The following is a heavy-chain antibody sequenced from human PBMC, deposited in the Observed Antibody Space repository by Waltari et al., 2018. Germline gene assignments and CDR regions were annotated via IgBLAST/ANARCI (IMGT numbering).Heavy chain of an antibody. CDR3: ARLGGVTTTPYGYFDL. V-gene: IGHV1-69*04. CDR2: IIPILGIA. CDR1: GGTFSSYA. J-gene: IGHJ2*01. D-gene: IGHD4-4*01. Sequence: QVQLVQSGAEVKKPGSSVKVSCKASGGTFSSYAISWVRQAPGQGLEWMGGIIPILGIANYAQKFQGRVTITADESTSTAYMELSSLRSEDTAVYYCARLGGVTTTPYGYFDLWGRGTLVTVSS.